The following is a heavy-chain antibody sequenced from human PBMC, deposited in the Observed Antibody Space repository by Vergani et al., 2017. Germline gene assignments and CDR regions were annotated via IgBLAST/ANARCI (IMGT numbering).Heavy chain of an antibody. D-gene: IGHD2-15*01. J-gene: IGHJ6*02. CDR1: GYSFTSYW. V-gene: IGHV5-10-1*03. CDR3: ARRSWGYCSGGSCYSLSYYYGMDV. CDR2: IDPSDSYT. Sequence: EVQLVQSGAEVKKPGESLRISCKGSGYSFTSYWISWVRQMPGKGLEWMGRIDPSDSYTNYSPSFQGHVTISADKSISTPYLQWSSLKASDTAMYYCARRSWGYCSGGSCYSLSYYYGMDVWGQGP.